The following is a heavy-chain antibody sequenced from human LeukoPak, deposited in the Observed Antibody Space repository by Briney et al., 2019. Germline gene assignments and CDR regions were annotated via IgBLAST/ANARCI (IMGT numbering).Heavy chain of an antibody. CDR3: ARVEWELSHFDY. V-gene: IGHV3-23*01. J-gene: IGHJ4*02. CDR1: GFTFSSYA. CDR2: LSGSGSST. D-gene: IGHD1-26*01. Sequence: PGGSLRLSCAASGFTFSSYALSWVRQAPGKGLEWVSALSGSGSSTYYADSVKGRFTISRDNSKNTLYLQMNSLRAEDTAVYYCARVEWELSHFDYWGQGTLVTVSS.